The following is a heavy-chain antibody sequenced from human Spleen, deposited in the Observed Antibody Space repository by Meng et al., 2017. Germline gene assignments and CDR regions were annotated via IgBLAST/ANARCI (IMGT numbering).Heavy chain of an antibody. J-gene: IGHJ4*02. V-gene: IGHV1-46*01. CDR3: ARDEDISAAGKLFGDY. D-gene: IGHD6-25*01. CDR1: GGTFSSYA. CDR2: INPSGGST. Sequence: QVQLVQSGAEVKKPGSSVKVACKASGGTFSSYAISWVRQAPGQGLEWMGIINPSGGSTSYAQKFQGRVTMTGDTSISTAYMELSGLRSDDAAMYYCARDEDISAAGKLFGDYWGQGTLVTVSS.